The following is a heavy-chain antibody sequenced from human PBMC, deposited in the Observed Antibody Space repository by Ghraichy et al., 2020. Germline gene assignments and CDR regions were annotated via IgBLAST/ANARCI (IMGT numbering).Heavy chain of an antibody. V-gene: IGHV3-53*01. CDR1: GFTVSSNY. CDR2: IYSSGTT. Sequence: GGSLRLSCAASGFTVSSNYMSWVRQAPGKGLEWVSVIYSSGTTFYADSVKGRFTISRDNSKNTLYLQMNSLRVEDTAVYYCTRDLGGRYYFDYWGQGTLVTVSS. J-gene: IGHJ4*02. D-gene: IGHD1-26*01. CDR3: TRDLGGRYYFDY.